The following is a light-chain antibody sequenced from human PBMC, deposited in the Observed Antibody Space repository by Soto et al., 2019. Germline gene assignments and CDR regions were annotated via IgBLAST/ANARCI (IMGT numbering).Light chain of an antibody. CDR3: LQYNNWPPLT. Sequence: EIVMTQSPATLSVSPGERATLSCRASQSVSSNLAWYQQKPGQAPRLLIYSASTRATGLPARFSGSGSGTQFTLTISSLQSEDFAVYYCLQYNNWPPLTFGGGTKVEIK. V-gene: IGKV3-15*01. J-gene: IGKJ4*01. CDR1: QSVSSN. CDR2: SAS.